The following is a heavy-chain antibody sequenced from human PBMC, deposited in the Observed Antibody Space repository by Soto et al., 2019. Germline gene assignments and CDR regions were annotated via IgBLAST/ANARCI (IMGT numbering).Heavy chain of an antibody. CDR1: GFTFDNYA. J-gene: IGHJ4*02. D-gene: IGHD6-19*01. V-gene: IGHV3-23*01. CDR3: AKGKTTGWFYFDY. Sequence: PGGSLRLSXAASGFTFDNYAMSWVRQAPGKGLEWVAGISASGRDTYFADSVKDRFTISRDSSKNTLYLQMNSLRAEDTATYYCAKGKTTGWFYFDYWGQGTLVTVSS. CDR2: ISASGRDT.